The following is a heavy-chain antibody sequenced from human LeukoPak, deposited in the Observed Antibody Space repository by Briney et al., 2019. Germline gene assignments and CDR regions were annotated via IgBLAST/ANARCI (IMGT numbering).Heavy chain of an antibody. V-gene: IGHV3-23*01. CDR2: ISGSGGST. Sequence: GGSLRLSCAASGFTFSSYAMSWVRQAPGKGLEWVSAISGSGGSTYYADSVKGRFTISRDNSKNTLYLQMNSLRAEDTAVYYCAKDGDGWEMATSYYYYGMDVWGQGTTVTVSS. J-gene: IGHJ6*02. D-gene: IGHD5-24*01. CDR3: AKDGDGWEMATSYYYYGMDV. CDR1: GFTFSSYA.